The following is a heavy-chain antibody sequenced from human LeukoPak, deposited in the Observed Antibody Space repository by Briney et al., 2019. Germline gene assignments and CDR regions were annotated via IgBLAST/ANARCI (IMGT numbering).Heavy chain of an antibody. D-gene: IGHD3-3*01. J-gene: IGHJ4*02. CDR2: ISGSGGST. Sequence: GGSLRLSCAASGFTFSSYAMSWVRQAPGKGLEWVSAISGSGGSTYYADSVEGRFTISRDNSKNTLYLQMNSLRAEDTAVYYCANWHYDFWSGYYTGGSHDYWGQGTLVTVSS. CDR1: GFTFSSYA. CDR3: ANWHYDFWSGYYTGGSHDY. V-gene: IGHV3-23*01.